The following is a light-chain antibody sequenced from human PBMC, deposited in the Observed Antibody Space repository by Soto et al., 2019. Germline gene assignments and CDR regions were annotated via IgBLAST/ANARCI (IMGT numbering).Light chain of an antibody. Sequence: QSALTQPPSASGSPGQSATISCTGTTIDVGANNYVSWYQQHPGKAPKLMIYEATKRPSGVPDRFSGSKSGNTASLTVSGLQAEDEADYYCSSYAGANRVFGTGTKVTVL. CDR1: TIDVGANNY. CDR2: EAT. J-gene: IGLJ1*01. V-gene: IGLV2-8*01. CDR3: SSYAGANRV.